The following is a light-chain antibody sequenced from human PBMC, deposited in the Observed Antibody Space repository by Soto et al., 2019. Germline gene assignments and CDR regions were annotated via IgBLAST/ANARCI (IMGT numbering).Light chain of an antibody. Sequence: QAVVTQPPSASGTPGQRVVISCSGSRSNIGSNSVNWYQQLPGTAPKLLICKNSLRPSGVPDRFSSSKSGTSASLAISGLQSEDEADYYCATWDASLNGPVFGGGTKLTVL. CDR3: ATWDASLNGPV. CDR1: RSNIGSNS. V-gene: IGLV1-44*01. J-gene: IGLJ2*01. CDR2: KNS.